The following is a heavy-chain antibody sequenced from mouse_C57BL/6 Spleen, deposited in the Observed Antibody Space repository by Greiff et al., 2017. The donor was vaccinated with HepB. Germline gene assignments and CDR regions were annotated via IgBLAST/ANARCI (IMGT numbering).Heavy chain of an antibody. CDR1: GYTFTSYW. J-gene: IGHJ3*01. CDR3: ARWDIEGGPFAY. V-gene: IGHV1-72*01. Sequence: QVQLKQPGAELVKPGASVKLSCKASGYTFTSYWMHWVKQRPGRGLEWIGRIDPYSGGTKYNEKFKSKATLTVDKPSSTAYMQLSSLTSEDSAVYYCARWDIEGGPFAYWGQGTLVTVSA. CDR2: IDPYSGGT. D-gene: IGHD4-1*01.